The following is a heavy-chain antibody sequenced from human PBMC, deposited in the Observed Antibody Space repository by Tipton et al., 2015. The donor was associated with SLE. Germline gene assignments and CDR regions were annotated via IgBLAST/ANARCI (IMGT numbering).Heavy chain of an antibody. D-gene: IGHD2/OR15-2a*01. CDR3: ARGRSSTMYGLDI. V-gene: IGHV4-61*02. CDR1: GDPISSGSYY. CDR2: VYTSGNT. Sequence: GLVKPSQTLSLTCTVSGDPISSGSYYWSWIRQPAGKGLELIGRVYTSGNTKYNPSLKSRVTMSVDTSKNNFSLRLSSVTAADTAVYYCARGRSSTMYGLDIWGRGTAVSVSS. J-gene: IGHJ6*01.